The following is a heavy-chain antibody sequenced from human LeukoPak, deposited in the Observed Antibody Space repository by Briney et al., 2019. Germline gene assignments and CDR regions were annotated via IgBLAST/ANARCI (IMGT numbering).Heavy chain of an antibody. CDR1: GYTFTSYG. J-gene: IGHJ4*02. CDR3: ARDTHCSSTSCYTYWSK. Sequence: ASVNVSCTASGYTFTSYGISWVRQAPGQGLEWMGWISAYNGNTNYAQKLQGRVTMTTDTSTSTAYVELRSLRSDDTAVYYCARDTHCSSTSCYTYWSKWGQGTLVTVSS. D-gene: IGHD2-2*02. CDR2: ISAYNGNT. V-gene: IGHV1-18*01.